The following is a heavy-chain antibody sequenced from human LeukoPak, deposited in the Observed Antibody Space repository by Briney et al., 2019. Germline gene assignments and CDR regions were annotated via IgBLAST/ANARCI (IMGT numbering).Heavy chain of an antibody. Sequence: SETLSLTCAVYGGSFSGYYWGWIRQPPGKGLEWIGEINHSGSTNYNPSLKSRVTISVDTSKNQFSLKLSSVTAADTAVYYCARTPVQYYDILTGYLKPGYFDYWGQGTLVTVSS. V-gene: IGHV4-34*01. D-gene: IGHD3-9*01. CDR3: ARTPVQYYDILTGYLKPGYFDY. J-gene: IGHJ4*02. CDR1: GGSFSGYY. CDR2: INHSGST.